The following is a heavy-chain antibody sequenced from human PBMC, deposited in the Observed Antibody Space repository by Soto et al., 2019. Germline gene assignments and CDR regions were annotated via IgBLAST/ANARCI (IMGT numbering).Heavy chain of an antibody. CDR2: IYYSGST. J-gene: IGHJ6*02. D-gene: IGHD3-10*01. CDR1: CGSVSSGSYY. V-gene: IGHV4-61*01. CDR3: ARSHMVRGVILKRYYYGMDV. Sequence: PSETLSLTCTVSCGSVSSGSYYWSWIRQPPGKGLEWIGYIYYSGSTNYNPSLKSRVTISVDTSKNQFSLKLSSVTAADTAVYYCARSHMVRGVILKRYYYGMDVWGQGTTVTVSS.